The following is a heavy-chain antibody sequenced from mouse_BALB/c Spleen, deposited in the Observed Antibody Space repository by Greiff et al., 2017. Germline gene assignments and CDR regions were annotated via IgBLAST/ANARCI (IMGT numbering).Heavy chain of an antibody. J-gene: IGHJ3*01. Sequence: QGQLQQSGAELAKPGASVKMSCKASGYTFTSYWMHWVKQRPGQGLEWIGYINPSTGYTEYNQKFKDKATLTADKSSSTAYMQLSSLTSEDSAVYYCASLAGAYWGQGTLVTVSA. CDR1: GYTFTSYW. CDR3: ASLAGAY. CDR2: INPSTGYT. V-gene: IGHV1-7*01. D-gene: IGHD4-1*01.